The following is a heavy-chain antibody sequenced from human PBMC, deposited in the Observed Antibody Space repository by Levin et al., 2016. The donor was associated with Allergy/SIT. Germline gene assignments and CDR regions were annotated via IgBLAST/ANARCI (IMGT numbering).Heavy chain of an antibody. CDR1: GGSISSGSYY. J-gene: IGHJ4*02. V-gene: IGHV4-61*02. D-gene: IGHD5-18*01. CDR3: ARDRDTAMVLDY. CDR2: IYTSGST. Sequence: SETLSLTCTVSGGSISSGSYYWSWIRQPAGKGLEWIGLIYTSGSTNYNPSLKSRVTISVDTSKNQFSLKLSSVTAADTAVYYCARDRDTAMVLDYWGQGTLVTVSS.